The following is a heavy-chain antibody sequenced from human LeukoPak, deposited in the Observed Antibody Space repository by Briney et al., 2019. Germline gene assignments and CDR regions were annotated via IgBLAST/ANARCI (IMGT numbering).Heavy chain of an antibody. D-gene: IGHD3-16*01. J-gene: IGHJ4*02. CDR1: GGYISSYY. CDR3: ARASVLLSADY. Sequence: PSETLSLTCTVSGGYISSYYWSWIRQPPGEGLEWIGYVYYTGSTNYNPSLKSRVSISVDTSKNQFSLKLRSVSAADTAVYYCARASVLLSADYWGQGTLVTVSS. CDR2: VYYTGST. V-gene: IGHV4-59*01.